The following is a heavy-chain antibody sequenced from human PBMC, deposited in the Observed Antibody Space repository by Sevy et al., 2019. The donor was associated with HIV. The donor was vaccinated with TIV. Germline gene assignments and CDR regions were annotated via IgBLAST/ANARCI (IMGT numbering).Heavy chain of an antibody. D-gene: IGHD3-22*01. CDR2: ISYDGSNK. CDR1: GFTFSSYA. CDR3: ARDPYPYYYDSSTPGY. Sequence: GGSLRLSCAASGFTFSSYAMHWVRQAPGEGLEWVAVISYDGSNKYYADSVKGRFTISRDNSKNTLYLQMNSLRAEDTAVYYCARDPYPYYYDSSTPGYWGQGTLVTVSS. J-gene: IGHJ4*02. V-gene: IGHV3-30-3*01.